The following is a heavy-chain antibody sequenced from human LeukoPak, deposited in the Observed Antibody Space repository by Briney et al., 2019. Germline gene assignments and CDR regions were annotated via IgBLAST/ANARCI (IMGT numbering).Heavy chain of an antibody. CDR2: ISYDGSKK. J-gene: IGHJ4*02. V-gene: IGHV3-30-3*01. CDR1: GFTFSSYA. Sequence: PGGSLRLSCAASGFTFSSYAMHWVRQAPGKGLEWVAVISYDGSKKYYADSVKGRFTISRDNSENTLYLQMNSLRAEDTAMYYCAREDPIVGAIFDYWGQGTLVTVSS. D-gene: IGHD1-26*01. CDR3: AREDPIVGAIFDY.